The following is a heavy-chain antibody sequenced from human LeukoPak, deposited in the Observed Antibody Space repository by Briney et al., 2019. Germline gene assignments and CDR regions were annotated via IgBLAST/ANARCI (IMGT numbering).Heavy chain of an antibody. V-gene: IGHV3-30*03. CDR3: ARDRGYGSGSYSLDY. CDR2: ISYDGSKK. D-gene: IGHD3-10*01. J-gene: IGHJ4*02. CDR1: GFTFSRYG. Sequence: GGSLRLSCAASGFTFSRYGMHWVRQAPGKGLEWVAVISYDGSKKYYADSVKGRFSISRDNSKNTLYLQMNSLRPDDTAVYYCARDRGYGSGSYSLDYWGQGTLVNVPS.